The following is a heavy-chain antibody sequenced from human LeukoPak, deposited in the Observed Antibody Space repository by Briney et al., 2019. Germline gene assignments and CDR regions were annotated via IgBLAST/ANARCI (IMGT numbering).Heavy chain of an antibody. J-gene: IGHJ4*02. CDR3: ARGYYDSSGYYYFAPFPGQFDY. V-gene: IGHV4-38-2*02. Sequence: KASETLSLTCTVSGYSISSGHYWGWIRQPPGKGLEWIGSMYHSGSTYYNPPLKSRVTISEDTSKNQFSLKLRSVTAADTAVYYCARGYYDSSGYYYFAPFPGQFDYWGQGTLVTVSS. CDR2: MYHSGST. D-gene: IGHD3-22*01. CDR1: GYSISSGHY.